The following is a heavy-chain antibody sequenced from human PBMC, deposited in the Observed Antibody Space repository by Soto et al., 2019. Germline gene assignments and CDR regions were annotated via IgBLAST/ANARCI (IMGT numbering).Heavy chain of an antibody. D-gene: IGHD6-19*01. V-gene: IGHV4-59*08. CDR1: GASISGYH. Sequence: TSETLSLTCTVSGASISGYHWGWIRQSPGKGLEWIGYIYYTGSTNYNPSLKSRVTMSVDTSKNQFSLTLNSVTAADTAVYYCARGFAIGWYTYFFDLWGQGPLVTVSS. CDR2: IYYTGST. J-gene: IGHJ4*02. CDR3: ARGFAIGWYTYFFDL.